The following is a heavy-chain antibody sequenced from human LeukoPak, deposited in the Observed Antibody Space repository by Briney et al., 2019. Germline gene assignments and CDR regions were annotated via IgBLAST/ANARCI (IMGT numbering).Heavy chain of an antibody. V-gene: IGHV1-69*05. D-gene: IGHD3-3*01. CDR1: GGTFSSYA. CDR2: IIPIFGTA. CDR3: ARDPQGGDFWSGCYGD. J-gene: IGHJ4*02. Sequence: SVKVSCKASGGTFSSYAISWVRQAPGQGLEWMGGIIPIFGTANYAQKFQGRVTITTDESTSTAYMELSSLRSEDTAVYYCARDPQGGDFWSGCYGDWGQGTLVTVSS.